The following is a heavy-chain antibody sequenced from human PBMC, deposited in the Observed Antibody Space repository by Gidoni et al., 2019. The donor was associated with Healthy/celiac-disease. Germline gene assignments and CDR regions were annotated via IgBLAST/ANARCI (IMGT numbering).Heavy chain of an antibody. V-gene: IGHV2-70*15. Sequence: QVTLRESGPALVKPTQTLTLTCTFSGFSLSTSGMCVSWIRQPPGKALEWLARIDWDDDKYYSTSLKTRLTISKDTSKNQVVLTMTNMDPVDTATYYCARTLYCSSTSCYGVYFDLWGRGTLVTVSS. D-gene: IGHD2-2*01. CDR1: GFSLSTSGMC. J-gene: IGHJ2*01. CDR2: IDWDDDK. CDR3: ARTLYCSSTSCYGVYFDL.